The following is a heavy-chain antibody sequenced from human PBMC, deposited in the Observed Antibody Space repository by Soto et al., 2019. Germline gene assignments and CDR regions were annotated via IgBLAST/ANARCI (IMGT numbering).Heavy chain of an antibody. CDR3: ARYYYGSGSYVYGYYYYYYGMDV. V-gene: IGHV4-39*01. D-gene: IGHD3-10*01. CDR1: GGSISSSSYY. J-gene: IGHJ6*02. CDR2: IYYSGST. Sequence: SETLSLTCTVSGGSISSSSYYWGWIRQPPGKGLEWIGSIYYSGSTYYNPSLKSRVTISVDTSKNQFSLKLSSVTAADTAVYYCARYYYGSGSYVYGYYYYYYGMDVWGQGTMVTVSS.